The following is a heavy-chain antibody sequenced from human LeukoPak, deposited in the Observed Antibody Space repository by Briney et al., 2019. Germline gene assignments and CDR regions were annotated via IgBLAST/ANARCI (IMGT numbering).Heavy chain of an antibody. V-gene: IGHV4-59*08. Sequence: PSETLSLTCTVSGGSLSSHYWGWVRQPPGKGLEWIGYIYYSGSANYNPSLKSRVTISVDTSKNQFSLKLSSVTATDTAVYYCARRYYYYDSSGYYLDYFDYWGQGTLVTVSS. J-gene: IGHJ4*02. CDR3: ARRYYYYDSSGYYLDYFDY. CDR2: IYYSGSA. D-gene: IGHD3-22*01. CDR1: GGSLSSHY.